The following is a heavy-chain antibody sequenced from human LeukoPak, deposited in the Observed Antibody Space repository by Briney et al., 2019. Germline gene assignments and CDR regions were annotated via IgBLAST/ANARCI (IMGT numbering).Heavy chain of an antibody. J-gene: IGHJ4*02. V-gene: IGHV1-18*01. CDR1: GYFFSHYG. CDR2: ISGFNDNT. Sequence: ASVKVSCKTSGYFFSHYGISWVRQAPGQGPEWLGWISGFNDNTNYAQRVQGRVTMTTDTATSTAYMELRSLRSDDTAVYYCAILLEDYAFSTGSAKDYWGQGTLVTVSS. CDR3: AILLEDYAFSTGSAKDY. D-gene: IGHD3-3*01.